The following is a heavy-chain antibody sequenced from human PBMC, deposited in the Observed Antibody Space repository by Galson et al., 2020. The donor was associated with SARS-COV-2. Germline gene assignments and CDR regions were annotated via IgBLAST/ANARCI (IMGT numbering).Heavy chain of an antibody. CDR2: IYYSGST. CDR1: GGSVSSGNYY. CDR3: AREWGGGDIVVVPAAANWFDP. J-gene: IGHJ5*02. V-gene: IGHV4-61*01. Sequence: SETLSLTCTVSGGSVSSGNYYWSWIRQPPGKGLEWIGYIYYSGSTNYNPSLKSRVTISVDTSKNQFSLKLSSVTAADTAVYYCAREWGGGDIVVVPAAANWFDPWGQGTLVTVSS. D-gene: IGHD2-2*01.